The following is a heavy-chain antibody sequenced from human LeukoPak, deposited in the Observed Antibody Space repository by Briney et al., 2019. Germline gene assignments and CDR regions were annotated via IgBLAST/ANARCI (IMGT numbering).Heavy chain of an antibody. V-gene: IGHV3-9*01. CDR1: GFTLDDYA. Sequence: GRSLRLTCAASGFTLDDYAMHWVRQAPGKGLEWVSGISWNSGSIGYADSVKGRFTISRDNAKNSLYLQMNSLRAEDTALYYCAKDYDYVWGTHAFDIWGQGTMVTVSS. J-gene: IGHJ3*02. CDR2: ISWNSGSI. CDR3: AKDYDYVWGTHAFDI. D-gene: IGHD3-16*01.